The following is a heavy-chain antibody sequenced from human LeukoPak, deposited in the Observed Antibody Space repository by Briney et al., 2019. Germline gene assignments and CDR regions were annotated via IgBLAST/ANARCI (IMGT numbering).Heavy chain of an antibody. CDR1: GYSISSGYY. D-gene: IGHD2-15*01. CDR2: IYHSGST. J-gene: IGHJ4*02. Sequence: SETLSLTCAVSGYSISSGYYWGWIRQPPGKGLEWIGSIYHSGSTYYNPSLKSRVTISVDTSKNQFSLKLSSVTAADTAVYYGALFDGGYWGQGTLVTVSS. V-gene: IGHV4-38-2*01. CDR3: ALFDGGY.